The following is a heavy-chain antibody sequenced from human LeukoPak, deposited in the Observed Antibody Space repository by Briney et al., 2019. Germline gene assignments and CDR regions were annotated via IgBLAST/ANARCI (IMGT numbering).Heavy chain of an antibody. J-gene: IGHJ3*02. CDR3: ARHWEGVESDAFDI. CDR2: IRKDGSEK. V-gene: IGHV3-7*04. D-gene: IGHD1-26*01. CDR1: GFTFEIYW. Sequence: GGSLRLSCAASGFTFEIYWMSWVRQAPGKGLEWVANIRKDGSEKNYADSVKGRFTISRDNAKNSLYLQMKSLRADDTALYYCARHWEGVESDAFDIWGEGTMVSVSS.